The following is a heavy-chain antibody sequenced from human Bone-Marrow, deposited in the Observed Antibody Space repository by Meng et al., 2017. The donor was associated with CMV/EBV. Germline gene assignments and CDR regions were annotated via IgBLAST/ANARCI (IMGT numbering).Heavy chain of an antibody. V-gene: IGHV4-39*01. Sequence: SETLSLTCTVSGGSIGDSGYYWGWIRQPPGKGLEWIGTIYYTGSTFYNPSLKSRVTISVDTSKNQFSLKLTSVTAPDTAVYYCARLPSSAISPPDVWGQGTLVTVSS. D-gene: IGHD3-3*01. J-gene: IGHJ4*02. CDR3: ARLPSSAISPPDV. CDR1: GGSIGDSGYY. CDR2: IYYTGST.